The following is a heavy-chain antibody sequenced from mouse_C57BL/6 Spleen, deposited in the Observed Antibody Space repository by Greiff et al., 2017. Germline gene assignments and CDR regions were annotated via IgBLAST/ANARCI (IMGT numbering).Heavy chain of an antibody. CDR3: ARGRWDELAY. D-gene: IGHD4-1*01. CDR1: GYTFTSYG. Sequence: VQLQQSGAELARPGASVKLSCKASGYTFTSYGISWVKQRTGQGLEWIGEIYPRSGNTYYNEKFKGKATLTADKSSSTAYMELRSLTSEDAAVYFCARGRWDELAYWGQGTLVTVSA. J-gene: IGHJ3*01. V-gene: IGHV1-81*01. CDR2: IYPRSGNT.